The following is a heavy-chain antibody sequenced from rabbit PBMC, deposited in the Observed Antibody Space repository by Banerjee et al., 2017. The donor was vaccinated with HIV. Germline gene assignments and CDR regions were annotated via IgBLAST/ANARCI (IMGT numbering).Heavy chain of an antibody. Sequence: QQQLEESGGGLVKPEGSLTLSCEASGIDFSSYGISWVRQAPGKGLEWIGCIYGGSSGSTYYASWAKGRFTISKTSSTTVTLQMTSLTAADTATYFCARDSGSGWYLDRLNLWGPGTLVTVS. CDR2: IYGGSSGST. CDR1: GIDFSSYG. V-gene: IGHV1S45*01. J-gene: IGHJ3*01. CDR3: ARDSGSGWYLDRLNL. D-gene: IGHD1-1*01.